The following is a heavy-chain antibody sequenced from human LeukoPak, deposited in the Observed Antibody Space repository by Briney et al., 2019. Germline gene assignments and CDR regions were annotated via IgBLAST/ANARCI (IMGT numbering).Heavy chain of an antibody. V-gene: IGHV1-2*02. CDR2: INPNSGGT. Sequence: ASVKVSCKASGYTFTGYYMHWVRQAPGQGLEWMGWINPNSGGTNYAQKFEGRVTMTRDTSISTAYMELSRLRSDDTAVYYCARDRCSSTSCSGGFDYWGQGTLVTVSS. CDR1: GYTFTGYY. D-gene: IGHD2-2*01. CDR3: ARDRCSSTSCSGGFDY. J-gene: IGHJ4*02.